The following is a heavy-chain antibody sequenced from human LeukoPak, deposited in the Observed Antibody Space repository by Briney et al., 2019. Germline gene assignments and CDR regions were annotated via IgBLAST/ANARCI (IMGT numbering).Heavy chain of an antibody. CDR1: GGSISSYY. CDR2: FYYSGST. J-gene: IGHJ4*02. CDR3: ARGPGGYSYGYYFDY. Sequence: SETLSLTCAVSGGSISSYYWSWIRQPPGKGLEWIGFFYYSGSTNYNPSLKSRVTISVDTSKNHFSLRLSSVTAADTAVYYCARGPGGYSYGYYFDYWGQGTLVTVSS. D-gene: IGHD5-18*01. V-gene: IGHV4-59*01.